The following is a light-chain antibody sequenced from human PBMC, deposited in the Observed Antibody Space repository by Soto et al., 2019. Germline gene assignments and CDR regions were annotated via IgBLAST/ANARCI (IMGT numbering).Light chain of an antibody. CDR2: GTS. CDR3: KKYKNWPWT. CDR1: QSVSRS. V-gene: IGKV3-15*01. Sequence: EIVMPQSPATLSVSPGERSTLSCRTSQSVSRSLAWYQQNPGQANSLLIYGTSTRATGIPARFSGRGSGTEFTLTISSLQSEECAVYYCKKYKNWPWTVGKGNKVAIK. J-gene: IGKJ1*01.